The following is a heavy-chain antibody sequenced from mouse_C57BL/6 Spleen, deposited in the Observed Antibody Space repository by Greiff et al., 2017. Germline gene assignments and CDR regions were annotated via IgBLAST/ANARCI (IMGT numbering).Heavy chain of an antibody. CDR1: GYTFTSYW. CDR3: AREATRYFDV. D-gene: IGHD1-1*01. V-gene: IGHV1-52*01. Sequence: QVQLQQPGAELVRPGSSVKLSCKASGYTFTSYWMHWVKQRPIQGLEWIGNIDPSDSETPYNQKFKDKATLTVDKSSSTAYMQLSSLTSEDSAVYYCAREATRYFDVWGTGTTVTVSS. J-gene: IGHJ1*03. CDR2: IDPSDSET.